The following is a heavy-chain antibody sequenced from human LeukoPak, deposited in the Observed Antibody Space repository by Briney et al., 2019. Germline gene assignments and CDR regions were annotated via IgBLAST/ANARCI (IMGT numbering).Heavy chain of an antibody. CDR1: GVSVGSAGYY. CDR2: IYYISNT. V-gene: IGHV4-61*08. D-gene: IGHD1-26*01. J-gene: IGHJ4*02. CDR3: ARTQSQSGSYRYYFGY. Sequence: SETLSLTCSVSGVSVGSAGYYWSWIRQPPGGGLEWLGYIYYISNTNYNPSLKSRVTMSLNPSGNQFSLKLNSVTAADMAMYYCARTQSQSGSYRYYFGYWGQGTLVTVSS.